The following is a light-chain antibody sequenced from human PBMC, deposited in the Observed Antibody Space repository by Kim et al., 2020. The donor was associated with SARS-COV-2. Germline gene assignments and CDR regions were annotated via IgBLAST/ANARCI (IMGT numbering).Light chain of an antibody. CDR3: QAWDSSWV. Sequence: SYELTQPPSVSVSPGQTASITCSGDKLGDKYACWYQQKPGQSPVLVIYQVSKRPSGIPERFSGSNSGNTATLTISGTRAMDEADYYCQAWDSSWVLGGGT. J-gene: IGLJ3*02. V-gene: IGLV3-1*01. CDR2: QVS. CDR1: KLGDKY.